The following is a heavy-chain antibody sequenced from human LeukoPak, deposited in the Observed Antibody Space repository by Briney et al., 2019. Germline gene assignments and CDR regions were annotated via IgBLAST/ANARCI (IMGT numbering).Heavy chain of an antibody. J-gene: IGHJ4*02. Sequence: GGSLRLSCAASGFTFSSYWMSWVRQAPGKGLEWVANIKQDGSEKYYVDSVKGRFTISRDNAKNSLYLQMNSLRAEDTAVYYCATYYDILTGYRHFDYWGQGTLVTVSS. V-gene: IGHV3-7*01. CDR3: ATYYDILTGYRHFDY. CDR2: IKQDGSEK. D-gene: IGHD3-9*01. CDR1: GFTFSSYW.